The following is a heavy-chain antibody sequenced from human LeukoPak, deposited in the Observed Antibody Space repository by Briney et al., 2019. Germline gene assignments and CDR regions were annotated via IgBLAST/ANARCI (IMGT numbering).Heavy chain of an antibody. CDR1: GFTFSSYS. J-gene: IGHJ3*02. V-gene: IGHV3-48*04. D-gene: IGHD3-3*01. Sequence: GESLRLSCAASGFTFSSYSMNWVRQAPGKGLEWVSYISSSSSTIYYADSVKGRFTISRDNAKKSLYLQMNSLTAEDTAVYYCATFSRQQLLDDVFDIWGQGTMVTVSS. CDR3: ATFSRQQLLDDVFDI. CDR2: ISSSSSTI.